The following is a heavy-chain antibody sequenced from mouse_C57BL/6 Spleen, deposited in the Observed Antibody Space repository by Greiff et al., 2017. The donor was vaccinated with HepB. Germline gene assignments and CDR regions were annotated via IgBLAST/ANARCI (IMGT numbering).Heavy chain of an antibody. D-gene: IGHD1-1*01. J-gene: IGHJ1*03. CDR3: ARHRGYGSSYGYFDV. CDR1: GFSLTSYG. Sequence: LVAPSQSLSITCTVSGFSLTSYGVHWVRQPPGKGLEWLVVIWSDGSTTYNSALKSRLSISKDNSKSQVFLKMNSLQTDDTAMYYCARHRGYGSSYGYFDVWGTGTTVTVSS. CDR2: IWSDGST. V-gene: IGHV2-6-2*01.